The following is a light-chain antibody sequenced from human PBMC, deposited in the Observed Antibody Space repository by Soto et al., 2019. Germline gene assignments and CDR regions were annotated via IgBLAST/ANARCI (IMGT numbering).Light chain of an antibody. V-gene: IGKV1-5*03. CDR3: QQYHSYWT. CDR2: EAS. J-gene: IGKJ1*01. Sequence: DIQMTQSPSTLSASVGDRVTITCRASQSISSRLAWYQQKPGKAPRLLIYEASNLESGVPSRFSGSGSGTEFTLTISSLQPDDFATYYCQQYHSYWTFGQGTKVEIK. CDR1: QSISSR.